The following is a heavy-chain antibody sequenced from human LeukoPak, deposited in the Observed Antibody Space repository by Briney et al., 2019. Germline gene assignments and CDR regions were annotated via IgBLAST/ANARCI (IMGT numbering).Heavy chain of an antibody. CDR1: GFTFSSYE. Sequence: GGSLRLSCAASGFTFSSYEINWVRQAPGKGLEWVSYISSSGSTIFYADSVKGRFTLSRDNARNSLYLQMNSLRAEDTAVYYCARAGYSGYDYWGQGTLVTVSS. J-gene: IGHJ4*02. D-gene: IGHD5-12*01. CDR2: ISSSGSTI. CDR3: ARAGYSGYDY. V-gene: IGHV3-48*03.